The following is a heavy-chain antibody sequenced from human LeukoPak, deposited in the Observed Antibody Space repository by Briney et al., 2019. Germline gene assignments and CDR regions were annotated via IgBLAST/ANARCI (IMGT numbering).Heavy chain of an antibody. D-gene: IGHD3-3*01. V-gene: IGHV4-59*01. CDR1: GGSISGYF. CDR2: IYHDGST. CDR3: ARDKTQWLFGY. J-gene: IGHJ4*02. Sequence: SETLSLTCTVSGGSISGYFWNWIRQSPGKGLEWNGYIYHDGSTNYNPSLKSRVTMSVDTSKNQVSLKLYSVTAADPAVFHCARDKTQWLFGYWGQGTLVTVSS.